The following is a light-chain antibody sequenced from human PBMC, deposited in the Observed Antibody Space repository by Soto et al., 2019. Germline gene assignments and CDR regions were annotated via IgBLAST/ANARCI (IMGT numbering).Light chain of an antibody. V-gene: IGKV3-20*01. J-gene: IGKJ5*01. Sequence: EIVLTQSPGTLSSSPGKRATLSCRASQSVSSSYLAWYQQKPGQAPRLLIYGASSRATGIPDRFSGSGSGTDFTLTISRLEPEDFAVYYCQKYGSSPRISFGQGTRLEIK. CDR2: GAS. CDR1: QSVSSSY. CDR3: QKYGSSPRIS.